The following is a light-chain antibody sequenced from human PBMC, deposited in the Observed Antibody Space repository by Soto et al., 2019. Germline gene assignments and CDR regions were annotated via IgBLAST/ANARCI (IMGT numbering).Light chain of an antibody. Sequence: IVMTQSPDSLALSLCERSTINCTSSQSVLSSSNNKNYLAWYQKKPGQPPKLLIYWASTRESGVPDRFSGSGSGTDFSLSISSLQAEDVAVYHCQQYYSTSWTFGQGTKVDIK. J-gene: IGKJ1*01. CDR3: QQYYSTSWT. V-gene: IGKV4-1*01. CDR2: WAS. CDR1: QSVLSSSNNKNY.